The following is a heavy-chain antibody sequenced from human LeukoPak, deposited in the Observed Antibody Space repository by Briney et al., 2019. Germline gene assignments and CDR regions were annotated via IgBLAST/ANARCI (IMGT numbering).Heavy chain of an antibody. CDR2: ISSSSSYI. D-gene: IGHD2-21*02. V-gene: IGHV3-21*01. CDR3: ARASYCGGDCYSPFYYYMDV. J-gene: IGHJ6*03. Sequence: GGSLRLSCAASGFTFSSYNMNWVRQAPGKGLEWVSSISSSSSYIYYADSVKGRFTISRDNAKNSLYLQMNSLRAEDTAVYYCARASYCGGDCYSPFYYYMDVWGKGTTVTISS. CDR1: GFTFSSYN.